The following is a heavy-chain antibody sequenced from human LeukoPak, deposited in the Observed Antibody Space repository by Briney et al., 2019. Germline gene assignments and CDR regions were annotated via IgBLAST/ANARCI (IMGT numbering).Heavy chain of an antibody. J-gene: IGHJ6*02. CDR1: GFTFSSCS. CDR2: ISSSSSYI. D-gene: IGHD3-3*01. V-gene: IGHV3-21*01. Sequence: GGSLRLSCAASGFTFSSCSMNWVRQAPGKGLEWVSSISSSSSYIYYADSVKGRFTISRDNAKNSLYLQMNSLRAEDTAVYYCARGDDDVWSGYYLYYYYYGMDVWGQGTTVTVSS. CDR3: ARGDDDVWSGYYLYYYYYGMDV.